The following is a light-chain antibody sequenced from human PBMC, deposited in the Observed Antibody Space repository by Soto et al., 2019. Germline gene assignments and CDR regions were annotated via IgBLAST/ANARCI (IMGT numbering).Light chain of an antibody. CDR2: DAS. CDR1: QSVSIW. J-gene: IGKJ1*01. CDR3: QHYNGYSTWP. V-gene: IGKV1-5*01. Sequence: DIQMTQSPSTLSASVGDRVTITCRAIQSVSIWLAWYRQKPGKAPEVLVWDASSLQRGVPSRFSGSGSGTEFTLTISRLQPDDFATYYCQHYNGYSTWPFGQGTKV.